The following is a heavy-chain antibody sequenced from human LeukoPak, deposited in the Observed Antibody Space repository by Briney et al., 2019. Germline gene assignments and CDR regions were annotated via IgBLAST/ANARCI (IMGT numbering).Heavy chain of an antibody. CDR2: IYYSGST. D-gene: IGHD3-16*01. Sequence: SETLSLTCTVSGGSISSYYWSWIRQPPGKGLEWIGYIYYSGSTNYNPSLKSRVTISVDTSKNQFSLKLSSVTAADTAVYYCARGGHITAFDYWGQGTLVTVSS. CDR1: GGSISSYY. V-gene: IGHV4-59*01. CDR3: ARGGHITAFDY. J-gene: IGHJ4*02.